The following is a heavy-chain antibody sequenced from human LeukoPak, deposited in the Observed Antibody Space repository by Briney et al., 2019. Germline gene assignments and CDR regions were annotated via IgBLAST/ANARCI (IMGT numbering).Heavy chain of an antibody. Sequence: SETLSLTCAVYGASLSGYQWSWIHQSPGKGLEWIGEIHHSGTTNFNPSLDSRVTISVDTSKSQFSLNLTAVTAADTGVYYCARGLMRRVAPRITIIRGVRLDPWGQGTLVTVSS. CDR2: IHHSGTT. CDR1: GASLSGYQ. V-gene: IGHV4-34*01. J-gene: IGHJ5*02. CDR3: ARGLMRRVAPRITIIRGVRLDP. D-gene: IGHD3-10*01.